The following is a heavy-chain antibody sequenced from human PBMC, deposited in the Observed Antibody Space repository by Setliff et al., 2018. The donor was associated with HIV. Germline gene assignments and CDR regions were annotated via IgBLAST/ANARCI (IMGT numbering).Heavy chain of an antibody. V-gene: IGHV3-48*01. CDR1: AFTFSSSR. Sequence: PGGSLRLSCAAAAFTFSSSRMNWVRQAPGKGLEWVAYITADSKIISYAESVKGRCTISRDNAKNSLYLRMNSLRAEDTALYYCVREEIVTTGGRLDYYMDVWGKGTTVTVSS. D-gene: IGHD5-12*01. J-gene: IGHJ6*03. CDR2: ITADSKII. CDR3: VREEIVTTGGRLDYYMDV.